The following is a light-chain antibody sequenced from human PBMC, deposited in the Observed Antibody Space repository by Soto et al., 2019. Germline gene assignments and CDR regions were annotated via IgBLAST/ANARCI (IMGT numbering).Light chain of an antibody. CDR1: SDDVGGYNY. CDR3: SSYTSSSTYV. Sequence: QSVLTQPASVSGSPGQSITISCTGTSDDVGGYNYVSWYQQHSGKAPKLIIYEVTNRPSGVSNRFSGSKSGNTASLTISGLQAEDEADYYCSSYTSSSTYVFGTGTKLTVL. V-gene: IGLV2-14*03. J-gene: IGLJ1*01. CDR2: EVT.